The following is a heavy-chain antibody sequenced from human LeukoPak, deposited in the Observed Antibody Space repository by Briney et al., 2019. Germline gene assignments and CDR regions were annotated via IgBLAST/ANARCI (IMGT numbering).Heavy chain of an antibody. Sequence: PGGSLRLSCAASGFTFSSYSMNWVRQAPGKGLQWVAFISYDGNNIHYADSVKGRFTISRDNSKNTLYLQMNSLRAEDTAIYYCARDKYWGQGTLVTVSS. CDR2: ISYDGNNI. CDR3: ARDKY. V-gene: IGHV3-30*03. CDR1: GFTFSSYS. J-gene: IGHJ4*02.